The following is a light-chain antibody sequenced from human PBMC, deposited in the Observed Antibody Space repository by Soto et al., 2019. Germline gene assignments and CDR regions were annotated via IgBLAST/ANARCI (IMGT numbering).Light chain of an antibody. CDR2: EGS. CDR3: CSYAGRSTLV. V-gene: IGLV2-23*01. CDR1: SSDVGNYNL. J-gene: IGLJ2*01. Sequence: QSALTQPVSVSGSPGQSITISCTGTSSDVGNYNLVSWYQQHPDKAPKLMIYEGSKRPSGVSNRFSGSKSGNTASLTISGLQAEDEADYYCCSYAGRSTLVFGGGTKVTVL.